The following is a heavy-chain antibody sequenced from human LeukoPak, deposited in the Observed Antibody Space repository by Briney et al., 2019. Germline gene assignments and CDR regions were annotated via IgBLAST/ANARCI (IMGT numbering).Heavy chain of an antibody. J-gene: IGHJ6*02. Sequence: GGSLRLSCAASGFIFSDYYMSWIRQAPGKGLEWVSYISSSGTTIYYADSVKGRFTISRDNAKNSLYLQMNSLRADDTALYYCAKALYGSDMDVWGQGTTVIVSS. D-gene: IGHD3-10*01. CDR3: AKALYGSDMDV. CDR1: GFIFSDYY. V-gene: IGHV3-11*01. CDR2: ISSSGTTI.